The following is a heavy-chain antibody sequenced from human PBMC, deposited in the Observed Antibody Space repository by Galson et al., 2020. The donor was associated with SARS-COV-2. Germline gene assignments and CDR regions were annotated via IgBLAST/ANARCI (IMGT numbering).Heavy chain of an antibody. V-gene: IGHV3-30*02. CDR2: TPYDGSIK. J-gene: IGHJ5*02. CDR3: AKEGASSSSSALDL. Sequence: GGSLRLSCAASGFSFSSYGMHWVRQAPGKGLEWVAFTPYDGSIKYYADSVKGRFTISRDNSKNTLYLQMNSLRPEDTAVYYCAKEGASSSSSALDLWGQGTLVTVS. CDR1: GFSFSSYG. D-gene: IGHD2-2*01.